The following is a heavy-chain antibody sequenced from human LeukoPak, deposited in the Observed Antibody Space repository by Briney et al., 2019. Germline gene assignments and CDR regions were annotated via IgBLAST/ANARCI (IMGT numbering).Heavy chain of an antibody. D-gene: IGHD5-24*01. V-gene: IGHV3-21*01. CDR3: ASGSRDGYNDY. CDR2: ISSSSSYI. CDR1: GFTFSSYS. Sequence: GGSLRLSCAASGFTFSSYSMNWDRQAPGKGLEWVSSISSSSSYIYYADSVKGRFTISRGNAKNSLYLQMNSLRAEDTAVYYCASGSRDGYNDYWGQGTLVTVSS. J-gene: IGHJ4*02.